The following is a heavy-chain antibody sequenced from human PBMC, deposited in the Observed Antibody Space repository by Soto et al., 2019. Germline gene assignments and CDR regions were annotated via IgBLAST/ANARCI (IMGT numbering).Heavy chain of an antibody. V-gene: IGHV3-15*01. Sequence: GGSPRLPCAASGFTFSNVWMSWVRQAPGKGLEWVGRIKSKTDGGTIDYAASVKDRFTISRDDSKNTLYLQMNSLKTEDTAVYYCTTPGYYGDSRPLDHWGQGTLVTVSS. D-gene: IGHD4-17*01. CDR1: GFTFSNVW. CDR3: TTPGYYGDSRPLDH. CDR2: IKSKTDGGTI. J-gene: IGHJ4*02.